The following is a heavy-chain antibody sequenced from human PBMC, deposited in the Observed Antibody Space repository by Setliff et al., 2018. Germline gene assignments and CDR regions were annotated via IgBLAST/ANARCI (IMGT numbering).Heavy chain of an antibody. D-gene: IGHD4-17*01. CDR2: IYYSGST. CDR1: GGSISSGGYY. CDR3: ARDPLTTNRRRAFDI. J-gene: IGHJ3*02. V-gene: IGHV4-31*03. Sequence: ASETLSLTCTVSGGSISSGGYYWSWIRQHPGKGLEWIGYIYYSGSTYYNPSLKSRVTISVDTSKHQFSLKLSSVTAADTAVYYCARDPLTTNRRRAFDIWGQGTMVTVS.